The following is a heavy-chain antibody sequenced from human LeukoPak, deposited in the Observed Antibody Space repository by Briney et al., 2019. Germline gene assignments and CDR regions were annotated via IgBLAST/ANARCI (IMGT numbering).Heavy chain of an antibody. CDR1: GFTFSSYW. CDR3: AREGGSGWYGGNYFDY. CDR2: IKQDGSEK. Sequence: GGSLRLSCAASGFTFSSYWMSWVRQAPGKGLEWVANIKQDGSEKYYVDSVKGRFTTSRDNAKNSLYLQMNSLRAEDTAVYYCAREGGSGWYGGNYFDYWGQGTLVTVSS. D-gene: IGHD6-19*01. J-gene: IGHJ4*02. V-gene: IGHV3-7*01.